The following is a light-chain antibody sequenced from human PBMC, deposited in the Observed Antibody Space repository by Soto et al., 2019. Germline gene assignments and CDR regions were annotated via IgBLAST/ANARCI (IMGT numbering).Light chain of an antibody. V-gene: IGKV1-27*01. CDR1: QGIANF. CDR3: QHYKSAPVT. Sequence: DIQMTQSPSSLSASLGDKITITCRASQGIANFVAWYQQDPGKPPRLLIYAASTLQSGVPSRFSGSGYGTDFTLTISGLQPEDAAAFYCQHYKSAPVTFGGGTKVEIK. CDR2: AAS. J-gene: IGKJ4*01.